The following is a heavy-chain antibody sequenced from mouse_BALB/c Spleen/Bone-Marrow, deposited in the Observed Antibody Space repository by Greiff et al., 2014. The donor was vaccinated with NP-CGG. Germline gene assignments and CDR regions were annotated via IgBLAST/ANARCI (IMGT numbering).Heavy chain of an antibody. CDR2: IHYSGST. Sequence: VQLQQPGPDLVKPSQSLSLTCTVTGYSITSGYSWHWIRQFPGNKLEWMGYIHYSGSTNYNPSLKSRISITRDTSKNKFFLQLNSVTTEDTATYYCARDQGYYAMDYWDQGTSVTVSS. J-gene: IGHJ4*01. V-gene: IGHV3-1*02. CDR3: ARDQGYYAMDY. CDR1: GYSITSGYS.